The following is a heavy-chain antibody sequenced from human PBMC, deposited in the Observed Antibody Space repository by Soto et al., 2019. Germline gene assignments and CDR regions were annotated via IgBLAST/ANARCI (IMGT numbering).Heavy chain of an antibody. Sequence: GASVKVSCKASGGTFSSYAISWVRQAPGQGLEWMGGIIPIFGTANYAQKFQGRVTITADESTSTAYMELSSLRSEDTAVYYCARGNGIQLWTTHFDYWGQGTLVTVSS. CDR1: GGTFSSYA. V-gene: IGHV1-69*13. D-gene: IGHD5-18*01. J-gene: IGHJ4*02. CDR3: ARGNGIQLWTTHFDY. CDR2: IIPIFGTA.